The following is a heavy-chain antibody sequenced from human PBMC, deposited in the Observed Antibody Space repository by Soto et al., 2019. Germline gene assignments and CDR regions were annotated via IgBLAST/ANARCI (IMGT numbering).Heavy chain of an antibody. Sequence: QVQLQQWGAGLLKPSETLSLTCAVYGGSFSGYYWSWIRQPPGKGLEWMGEINHSGSTNYNPSLKSRVPISVDTSKNQFSLKLSSVTAEDTAVYYCAGGVLYYDYIWESYRYISRWFEPWGQGILVTVSS. CDR3: AGGVLYYDYIWESYRYISRWFEP. D-gene: IGHD3-16*02. J-gene: IGHJ5*02. CDR2: INHSGST. V-gene: IGHV4-34*01. CDR1: GGSFSGYY.